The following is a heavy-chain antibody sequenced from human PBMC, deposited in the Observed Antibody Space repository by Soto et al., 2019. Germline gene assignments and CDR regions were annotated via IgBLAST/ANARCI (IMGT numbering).Heavy chain of an antibody. J-gene: IGHJ6*03. Sequence: GGSLRLSCAASGFTFSDYYMSWIRQAPGKGLEWVSYISSSGSTIYYADSVKGRFTISRDNAKNSLYLQMNSLRAEDTAVYYCARDYKYYDFWSGYGYYYYYMDVWGKGTMVTVSS. CDR2: ISSSGSTI. V-gene: IGHV3-11*01. D-gene: IGHD3-3*01. CDR1: GFTFSDYY. CDR3: ARDYKYYDFWSGYGYYYYYMDV.